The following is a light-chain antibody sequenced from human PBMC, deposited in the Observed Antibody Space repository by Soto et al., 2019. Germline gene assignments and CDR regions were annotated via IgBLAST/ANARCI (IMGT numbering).Light chain of an antibody. CDR1: TSDIGDYNY. CDR2: LVS. V-gene: IGLV2-14*01. CDR3: TSWGI. Sequence: QSALTQPASVSGSPGQSITISCTGTTSDIGDYNYVSWYQHLPDKVPKLIISLVSNRPSCVSNRFSGSKSGNTASLTISGLQAEDEGDYYCTSWGIFGPGTKLTVL. J-gene: IGLJ1*01.